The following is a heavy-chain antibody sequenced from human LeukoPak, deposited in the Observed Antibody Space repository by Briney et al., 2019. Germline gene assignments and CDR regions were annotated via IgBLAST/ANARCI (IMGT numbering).Heavy chain of an antibody. CDR2: ISWNSGGI. J-gene: IGHJ6*04. V-gene: IGHV3-9*01. Sequence: PGGSLRLSCAASGFTFDDYAMHWVRQAPGKGLEWVSGISWNSGGIGYADSVKGRFTISRDNAKNSLYLQMNSLRAEDTALYYCAKDINFGSSTSCSLDVWGKGTTVTVSS. D-gene: IGHD2-2*01. CDR3: AKDINFGSSTSCSLDV. CDR1: GFTFDDYA.